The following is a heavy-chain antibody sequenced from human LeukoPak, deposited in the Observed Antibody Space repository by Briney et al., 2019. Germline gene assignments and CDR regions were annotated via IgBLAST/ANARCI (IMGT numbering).Heavy chain of an antibody. Sequence: PGGSLRLSCAAYGFSFSDSPMHWVRQASGKGLEWVGRVRDGANSYATGYAASVEGRFTISRDDSENTAYLQMNSLIIEDTAVYYCTRQRPQTGTFDYWGQGVLVTVSS. V-gene: IGHV3-73*01. CDR1: GFSFSDSP. CDR3: TRQRPQTGTFDY. CDR2: VRDGANSYAT. J-gene: IGHJ4*02. D-gene: IGHD3-9*01.